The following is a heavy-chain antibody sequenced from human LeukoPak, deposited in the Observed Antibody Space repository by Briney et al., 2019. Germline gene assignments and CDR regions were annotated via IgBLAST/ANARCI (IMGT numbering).Heavy chain of an antibody. V-gene: IGHV3-30*18. CDR1: GFTFNGYG. J-gene: IGHJ5*02. CDR3: AKDAGQWQNWNWFAP. D-gene: IGHD6-19*01. CDR2: ISHDGSKT. Sequence: GGSLTLSCAVSGFTFNGYGMHWVRQAPGKGLEWVAAISHDGSKTYSGDSVKGRFTISRDNSKNTLFLEMNSLRPEDTAMYYCAKDAGQWQNWNWFAPWGQGTLVIVSS.